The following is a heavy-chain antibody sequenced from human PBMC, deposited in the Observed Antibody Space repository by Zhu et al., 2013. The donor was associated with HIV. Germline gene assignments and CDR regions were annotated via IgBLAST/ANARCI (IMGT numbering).Heavy chain of an antibody. CDR1: GYTFTAYY. D-gene: IGHD5-12*01. CDR2: VNPNSGGT. CDR3: VMTRGGSDF. J-gene: IGHJ4*02. V-gene: IGHV1-2*02. Sequence: QVQLVQSGAEVKNPGASVKVSCLASGYTFTAYYIHWVRQAPGQGLEWMGYVNPNSGGTNFARKFQGRVTMTRDTSISTAYMEVTSLNSDDTAVYYCVMTRGGSDFWGQGNPGHRLL.